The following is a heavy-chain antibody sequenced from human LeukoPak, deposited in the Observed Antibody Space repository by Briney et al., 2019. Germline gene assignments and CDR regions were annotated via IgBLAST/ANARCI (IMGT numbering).Heavy chain of an antibody. CDR3: ARVKNKYYYGSGSENWFDP. CDR2: ISGSGETT. J-gene: IGHJ5*02. D-gene: IGHD3-10*01. V-gene: IGHV3-23*01. Sequence: GGSLRLSCAASGFTFRNHAMNWVRQAPGKGLEWVSVISGSGETTYYADSVKGRFTISRDNSKNTLYLQMNSLRAEDTAVYYCARVKNKYYYGSGSENWFDPWGQGTLVTVSS. CDR1: GFTFRNHA.